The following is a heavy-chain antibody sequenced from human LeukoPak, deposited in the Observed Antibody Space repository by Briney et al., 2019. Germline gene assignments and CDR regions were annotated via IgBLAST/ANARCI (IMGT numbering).Heavy chain of an antibody. V-gene: IGHV1-69*04. Sequence: ASVKVSCKASGGTFSSYAISWVRQAPGQGLEWMGRIIPIFGIANYAQKFQGRVTITADKSTSTAYMELSSLRSEDTAVYYCAREGEYGDYVFDYWGQGTLVTVSS. D-gene: IGHD4-17*01. J-gene: IGHJ4*02. CDR1: GGTFSSYA. CDR3: AREGEYGDYVFDY. CDR2: IIPIFGIA.